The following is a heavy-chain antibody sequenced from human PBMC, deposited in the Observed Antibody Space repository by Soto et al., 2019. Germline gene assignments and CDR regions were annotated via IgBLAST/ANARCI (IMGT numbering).Heavy chain of an antibody. V-gene: IGHV1-69*01. J-gene: IGHJ5*02. CDR2: IIPIFGTA. D-gene: IGHD1-26*01. CDR3: ARGRVGASQPWYWFAH. CDR1: GGTFSSYA. Sequence: QVQLVQSGAEVKKPGSSVKVSCKASGGTFSSYAISWVRQAPGQGLEWMGGIIPIFGTANYAQKFQGRATITADENTSTAYVELSSRTPDDTAVQYCARGRVGASQPWYWFAHWGQGTLVTVSS.